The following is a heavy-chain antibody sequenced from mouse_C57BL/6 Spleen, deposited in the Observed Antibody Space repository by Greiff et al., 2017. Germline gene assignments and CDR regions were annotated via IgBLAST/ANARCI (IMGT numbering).Heavy chain of an antibody. V-gene: IGHV6-6*01. Sequence: EVKLVESGGGLVQPGGSMKLSCAASGFTFSDAWMDWVRQSPEKGLEWVAEIRNKANNHATYYAESVKGRFTISRDDSKSSVYLQMNSLRAEDTGIYYCTRLAYYYGSSYAMDYWGQGTSVTVSS. CDR1: GFTFSDAW. CDR2: IRNKANNHAT. D-gene: IGHD1-1*01. CDR3: TRLAYYYGSSYAMDY. J-gene: IGHJ4*01.